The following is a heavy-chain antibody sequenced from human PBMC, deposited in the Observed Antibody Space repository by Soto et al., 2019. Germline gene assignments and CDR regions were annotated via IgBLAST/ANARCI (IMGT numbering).Heavy chain of an antibody. J-gene: IGHJ6*02. CDR3: SALGV. CDR1: GFNFINAW. V-gene: IGHV3-15*07. Sequence: EVQLVESGGGLVEPGGSLRLSCAASGFNFINAWMHWVRQAPGKGLEWVGRIKSKTDGGTTDYAAPVKGRLIISRDDSKNTLYLKINILKMEDTAVYYCSALGVWGQGTTVTVSS. D-gene: IGHD1-26*01. CDR2: IKSKTDGGTT.